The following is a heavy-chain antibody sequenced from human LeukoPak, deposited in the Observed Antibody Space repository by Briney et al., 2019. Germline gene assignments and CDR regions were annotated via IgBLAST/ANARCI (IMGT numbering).Heavy chain of an antibody. CDR1: GFTFSTYS. J-gene: IGHJ3*02. D-gene: IGHD3-3*01. Sequence: GGSLRLSCAASGFTFSTYSMNWVRQAPGKGLEWVSYISSSSSTIYYGDSVRGRFTISRDNAKNSLYLQMNSLRAEDTAVYYCARGSDFWRGYYHHDAFDIWGQGTMVTVSS. CDR3: ARGSDFWRGYYHHDAFDI. CDR2: ISSSSSTI. V-gene: IGHV3-48*01.